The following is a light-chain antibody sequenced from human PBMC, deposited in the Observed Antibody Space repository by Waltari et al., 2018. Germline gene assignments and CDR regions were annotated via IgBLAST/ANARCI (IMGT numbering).Light chain of an antibody. CDR1: QSISSW. Sequence: DIQMTQSPSTLSASVGDRVTITCRASQSISSWLAWYQQKPGKAPKLLFYKASSLQSGVPSRFSGRGYGTEFTLTISSLQPDDFATYYCQQYNSYPWTFGQGTKAEIK. J-gene: IGKJ1*01. V-gene: IGKV1-5*03. CDR2: KAS. CDR3: QQYNSYPWT.